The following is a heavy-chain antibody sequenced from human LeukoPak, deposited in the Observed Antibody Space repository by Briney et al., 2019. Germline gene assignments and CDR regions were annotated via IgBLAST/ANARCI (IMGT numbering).Heavy chain of an antibody. J-gene: IGHJ4*02. CDR3: ARMWAARRIYYFDF. CDR1: GYTFTGYY. V-gene: IGHV1-46*01. Sequence: ASVKVSCKASGYTFTGYYMHWVRQAPGQGLEWMGIINPSSGSTTYAQKFQDRVTMTRDTSTSTVYMDLSSLRSEDTAVYYCARMWAARRIYYFDFWGQGTLVTVSS. CDR2: INPSSGST. D-gene: IGHD6-6*01.